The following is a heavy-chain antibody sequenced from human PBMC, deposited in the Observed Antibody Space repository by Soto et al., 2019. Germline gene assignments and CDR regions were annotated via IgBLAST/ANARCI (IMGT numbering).Heavy chain of an antibody. CDR1: GYTFTGYY. J-gene: IGHJ3*01. Sequence: QVHLVQSGAEVKKPGASVKVSCKASGYTFTGYYIHWVRQAPGQGLEWMGWINPKSGGANIAQKVQGWGTMTRDTSISTTYMELSNLRSNETAVYYCARDYYDGSASYGIEFWGQGTMVTVAS. D-gene: IGHD3-16*01. V-gene: IGHV1-2*04. CDR2: INPKSGGA. CDR3: ARDYYDGSASYGIEF.